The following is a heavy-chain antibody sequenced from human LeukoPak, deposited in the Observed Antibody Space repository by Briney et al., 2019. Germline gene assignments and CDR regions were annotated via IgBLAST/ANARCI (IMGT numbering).Heavy chain of an antibody. CDR3: ARDRRSGYDSTPWFDP. V-gene: IGHV4-59*01. J-gene: IGHJ5*02. CDR2: IYYSGST. CDR1: GGSISSYY. D-gene: IGHD5-12*01. Sequence: SETLSLTCTVSGGSISSYYWSWIRHPPGKGLEWIGYIYYSGSTNYNPSLKSRVTISVDTSKNQFSLKLNSVTAADTAVYYCARDRRSGYDSTPWFDPWGQGTLVTVSS.